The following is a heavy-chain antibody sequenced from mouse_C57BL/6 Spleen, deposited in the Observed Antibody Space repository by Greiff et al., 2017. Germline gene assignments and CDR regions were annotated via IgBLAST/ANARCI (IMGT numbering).Heavy chain of an antibody. CDR3: AYWDFDY. CDR1: GYSFTGYY. J-gene: IGHJ2*01. CDR2: INPSTGGT. Sequence: VQLKESGPELVKPGASVKISCKASGYSFTGYYMNWVKQSPEKSLEWIGEINPSTGGTTYNQKFKAKATLTVDKSSSTAYMQLKSLTSEDSAVYYCAYWDFDYWGQGTTLTVSS. D-gene: IGHD4-1*01. V-gene: IGHV1-42*01.